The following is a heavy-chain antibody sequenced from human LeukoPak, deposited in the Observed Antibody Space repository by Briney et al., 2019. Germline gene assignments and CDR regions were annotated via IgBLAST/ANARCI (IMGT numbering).Heavy chain of an antibody. D-gene: IGHD2-2*01. CDR1: GFIFSSYA. CDR3: ARRGVPALDY. J-gene: IGHJ4*02. Sequence: GRSLRLSCAAPGFIFSSYAMHWVRQAPGKGLEWVAVISYDGSNKYDTGSVKGRFTISRDNSKNTLYLQMNSLRAEDTAVYYCARRGVPALDYWGQGTLVTVSS. V-gene: IGHV3-30-3*01. CDR2: ISYDGSNK.